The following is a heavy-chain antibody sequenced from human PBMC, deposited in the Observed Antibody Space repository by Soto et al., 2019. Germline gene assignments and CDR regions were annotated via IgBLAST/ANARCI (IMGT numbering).Heavy chain of an antibody. D-gene: IGHD3-22*01. J-gene: IGHJ6*02. V-gene: IGHV5-51*01. CDR3: ARLYFYDGVVVPLSQGMDV. CDR2: IYPRDSVT. Sequence: GESLKISCRGFGYTFTSYCIAWVRQMPGKGLERMGIIYPRDSVTRYSPSFQGLVTISAEKSISTAYLRWSSLKASDTAMYYCARLYFYDGVVVPLSQGMDVWGQGTTVTVSS. CDR1: GYTFTSYC.